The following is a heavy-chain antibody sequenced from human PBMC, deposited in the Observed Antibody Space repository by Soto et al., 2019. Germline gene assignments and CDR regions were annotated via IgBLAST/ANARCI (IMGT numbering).Heavy chain of an antibody. V-gene: IGHV1-2*04. CDR2: INPNSGGT. D-gene: IGHD2-2*01. CDR1: GYTFTGYY. J-gene: IGHJ3*02. CDR3: ARGGIRVVPSATYAFEM. Sequence: ASVKVSCKASGYTFTGYYMHWVRQAPGQGLEWMGWINPNSGGTNYAQKFQGWVTMTRDTSISTAYMELSRLRSDDTAVYYCARGGIRVVPSATYAFEMWGEGTMVTDS.